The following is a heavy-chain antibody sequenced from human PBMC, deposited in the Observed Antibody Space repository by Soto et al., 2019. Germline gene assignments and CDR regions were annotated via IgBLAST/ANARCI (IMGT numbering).Heavy chain of an antibody. CDR2: IWYDGSNK. J-gene: IGHJ4*02. CDR1: GFTFSSYG. Sequence: QVQLVESGGGVVRPGRSRRLSWQASGFTFSSYGWNWARQAPGKGLEGVAVIWYDGSNKYYADSVKGRFTISRDNSKNTLYLQMNSLRAEDTAVYYCAREGIVVVPAAENYYFDYWGQGTLVTVSS. V-gene: IGHV3-33*01. CDR3: AREGIVVVPAAENYYFDY. D-gene: IGHD2-2*01.